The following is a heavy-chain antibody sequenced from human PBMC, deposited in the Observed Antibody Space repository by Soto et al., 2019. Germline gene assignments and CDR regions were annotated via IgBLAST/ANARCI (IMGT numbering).Heavy chain of an antibody. V-gene: IGHV4-31*03. Sequence: QVQLQESGPGLVKPSQTLSLTCTVSGGSISSGGYYWSWIRQHPGKGLEWIGYIYYSGNTYYNPSLKSRVTISVDTSKNQFSLKLSSVTAADTAVYYCARGGYYVSSAYYVDFDYWGQGTLVTVSS. CDR3: ARGGYYVSSAYYVDFDY. J-gene: IGHJ4*02. CDR2: IYYSGNT. CDR1: GGSISSGGYY. D-gene: IGHD3-22*01.